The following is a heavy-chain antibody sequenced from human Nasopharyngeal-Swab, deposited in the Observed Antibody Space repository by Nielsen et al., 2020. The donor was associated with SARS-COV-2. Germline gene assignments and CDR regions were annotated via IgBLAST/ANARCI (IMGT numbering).Heavy chain of an antibody. Sequence: VRQMPGKGLEWMGMIYPGDSDTRYSPSFQGQVTISADKSIPPAYLQWSSLKASDIAMYYCAITCEQLVREFEYWGQGTLVTVSS. CDR3: AITCEQLVREFEY. J-gene: IGHJ4*02. CDR2: IYPGDSDT. D-gene: IGHD6-13*01. V-gene: IGHV5-51*01.